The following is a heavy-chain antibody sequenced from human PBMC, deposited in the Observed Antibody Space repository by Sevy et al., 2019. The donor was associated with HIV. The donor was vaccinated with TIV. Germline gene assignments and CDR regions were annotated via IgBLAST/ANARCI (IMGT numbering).Heavy chain of an antibody. J-gene: IGHJ3*02. Sequence: GGSLRLSCAASGFTFSTYSMKWVRQAPGKGLEWVSSISSDSYYIYYADSVKGRFTISRDNAKNSLYLQMNSLRAEDTAVYYCARATGTEALDAFDIWGQGTMVTVSS. D-gene: IGHD1-1*01. CDR1: GFTFSTYS. V-gene: IGHV3-21*01. CDR3: ARATGTEALDAFDI. CDR2: ISSDSYYI.